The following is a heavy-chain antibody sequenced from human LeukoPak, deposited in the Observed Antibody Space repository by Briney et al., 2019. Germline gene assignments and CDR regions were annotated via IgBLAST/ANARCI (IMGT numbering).Heavy chain of an antibody. CDR2: ISSSGSTI. J-gene: IGHJ6*04. V-gene: IGHV3-48*03. D-gene: IGHD3-10*02. CDR3: AELGITMIGGV. Sequence: GGSLRLSCAASGFTFSNYVMNWVRQAPGKGLEWVSYISSSGSTIYYADSVKGRFTISRDNAKNSLYLQMNSLRAEDTAVYYCAELGITMIGGVWGKGTTVTISS. CDR1: GFTFSNYV.